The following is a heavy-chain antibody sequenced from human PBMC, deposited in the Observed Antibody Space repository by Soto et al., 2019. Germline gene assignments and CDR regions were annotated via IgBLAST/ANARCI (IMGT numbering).Heavy chain of an antibody. J-gene: IGHJ4*02. D-gene: IGHD6-19*01. CDR1: GGSISSYY. V-gene: IGHV4-59*01. CDR2: IYYSGST. Sequence: SETLSLTCTVSGGSISSYYWSWIRQPPGKGLEWIGYIYYSGSTNYNPSLKSRVSISVDTSKNQFSLKLSSVTAADTAVYYCARDTSSGWPDYWGQGTLVTVSS. CDR3: ARDTSSGWPDY.